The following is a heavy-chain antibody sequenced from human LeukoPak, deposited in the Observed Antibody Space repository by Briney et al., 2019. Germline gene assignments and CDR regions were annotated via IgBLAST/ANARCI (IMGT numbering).Heavy chain of an antibody. CDR2: ISSNGGST. J-gene: IGHJ4*02. V-gene: IGHV3-64*01. Sequence: GGSLRLSCAASGFTFSSYAMHWVRQAPGKGLEYVSAISSNGGSTYYANSAKGRFTISRDNSKNTLYLQMGSLRAEDMAVYYCARGVGSGSLVFDYWGQGTWSPSPQ. CDR3: ARGVGSGSLVFDY. CDR1: GFTFSSYA. D-gene: IGHD3-10*01.